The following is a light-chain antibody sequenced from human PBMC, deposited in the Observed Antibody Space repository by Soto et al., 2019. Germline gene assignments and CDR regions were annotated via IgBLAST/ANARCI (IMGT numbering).Light chain of an antibody. CDR1: QDISNY. V-gene: IGKV1-33*01. CDR3: QQYESLPLT. Sequence: DIQMTQSPSSLSASLGDRVTITCQASQDISNYLNWFQQKPGKAPNLLIYDGSKLETGVPSRFSGSGSGTGFTFTISSLQPEDFATYYCQQYESLPLTFGQGTRLEIK. CDR2: DGS. J-gene: IGKJ5*01.